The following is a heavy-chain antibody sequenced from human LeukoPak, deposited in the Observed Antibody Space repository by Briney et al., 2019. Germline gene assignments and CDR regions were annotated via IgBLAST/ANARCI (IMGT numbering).Heavy chain of an antibody. V-gene: IGHV1-69*05. J-gene: IGHJ4*02. D-gene: IGHD5-12*01. Sequence: ASVKVSCKASGGTFSSHAISWVRQAPGQGLEWVGGIIPIFGTTNYAQKFQGRVTITTDESTSTGYMELRSLRSDGTAVYYCARGDSGYDYGFDNWGQGTLVTVSS. CDR3: ARGDSGYDYGFDN. CDR2: IIPIFGTT. CDR1: GGTFSSHA.